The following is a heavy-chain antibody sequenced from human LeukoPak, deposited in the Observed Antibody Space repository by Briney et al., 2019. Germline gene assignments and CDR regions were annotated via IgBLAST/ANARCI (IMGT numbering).Heavy chain of an antibody. J-gene: IGHJ4*02. Sequence: PGGSLRLSCAASGFTFSSYGMHWVRQAPGKGMEWGAVIWYDGSNKYYADSVKGRFTISRDNSKNTLYLQMNSLRAEDTAVYYCAKDSSGYSYYFDYWGQGHLVTVSS. CDR3: AKDSSGYSYYFDY. CDR1: GFTFSSYG. V-gene: IGHV3-33*06. D-gene: IGHD3-22*01. CDR2: IWYDGSNK.